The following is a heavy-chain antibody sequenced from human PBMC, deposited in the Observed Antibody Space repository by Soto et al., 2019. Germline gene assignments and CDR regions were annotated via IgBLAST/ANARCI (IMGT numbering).Heavy chain of an antibody. D-gene: IGHD2-15*01. J-gene: IGHJ6*02. CDR2: IIPILGIA. CDR1: GGTFSSYT. CDR3: ARCGGGSCQDGMDV. Sequence: QVQLVQSGAEVKKPGSSVKVSCKASGGTFSSYTISWVRQAPGQGLEWMGRIIPILGIANYAQKFQGRVTITSDKDTSTAYMELSSLRSEDTAVYYCARCGGGSCQDGMDVWGQGTTVTVSS. V-gene: IGHV1-69*02.